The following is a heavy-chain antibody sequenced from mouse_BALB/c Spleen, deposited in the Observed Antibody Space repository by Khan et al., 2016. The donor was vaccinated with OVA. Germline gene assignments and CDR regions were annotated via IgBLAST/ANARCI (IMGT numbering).Heavy chain of an antibody. J-gene: IGHJ2*01. V-gene: IGHV1S81*02. CDR1: GYTFTSYW. Sequence: QVQLQQPGVELVKAGASVKMSCKASGYTFTSYWMHWVKQRLGQGLEWFAETNPTNGRTYYNEKFKSKATLTVDKSSSTAYMLLSGPTFEDSAVYYCARIKKIVATYFDYWGQGTTLTVSS. D-gene: IGHD1-1*01. CDR2: TNPTNGRT. CDR3: ARIKKIVATYFDY.